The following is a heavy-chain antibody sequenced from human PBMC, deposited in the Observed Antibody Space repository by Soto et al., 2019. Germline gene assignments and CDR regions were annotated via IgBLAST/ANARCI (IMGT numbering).Heavy chain of an antibody. CDR2: IIPIFGTA. V-gene: IGHV1-69*06. D-gene: IGHD2-15*01. CDR1: GGTFSSYA. J-gene: IGHJ6*02. Sequence: PVKVSCKASGGTFSSYAISWVRQAPGQGLEWMGGIIPIFGTANYAQKFQGRVTITADKSTSTAYMELSSLRSEDTAVYYCARSVVKADYYYYGMDVWGQGTTVTVSS. CDR3: ARSVVKADYYYYGMDV.